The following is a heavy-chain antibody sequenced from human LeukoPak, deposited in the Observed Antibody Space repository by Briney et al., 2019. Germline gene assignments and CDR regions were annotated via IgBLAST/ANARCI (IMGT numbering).Heavy chain of an antibody. D-gene: IGHD2-21*01. CDR2: ISANSDNT. V-gene: IGHV1-18*01. CDR3: ARDPTSPYCGGDCYSYFDY. CDR1: GYTLSRYG. J-gene: IGHJ4*02. Sequence: ASVKVSCKASGYTLSRYGLSWVRQAPGHGLEWMGWISANSDNTKYAQKLRGRVTMTTDTATSTAYMELRSLRSDDTAVYYCARDPTSPYCGGDCYSYFDYWGQGTLVTVSS.